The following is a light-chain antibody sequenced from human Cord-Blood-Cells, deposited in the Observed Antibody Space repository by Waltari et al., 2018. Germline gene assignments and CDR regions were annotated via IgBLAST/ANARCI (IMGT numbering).Light chain of an antibody. Sequence: QSALTQPASVSASPGQSFTISCSGTSSDAGGYYYLSWYHQLPGQAPKLMIYDVSKRPSGVSNRFSGSKSGNTASLTISGLQAEDEADYYCSSYTSSSTLEFGGGTKLTVL. CDR3: SSYTSSSTLE. CDR1: SSDAGGYYY. J-gene: IGLJ3*02. CDR2: DVS. V-gene: IGLV2-14*01.